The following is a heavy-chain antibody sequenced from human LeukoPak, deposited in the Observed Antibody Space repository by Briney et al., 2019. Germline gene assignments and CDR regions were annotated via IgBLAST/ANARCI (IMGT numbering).Heavy chain of an antibody. CDR2: INHSGST. D-gene: IGHD5-18*01. CDR3: AFRGYSYGRDFDY. Sequence: SETLSLTCAVYGGSFSGYYWSWIRQPPGKGLEWIGEINHSGSTNYNPSLKSRLTISVDTSKNQFSLKLSSVTAADTAVYYCAFRGYSYGRDFDYWGQGTLVTVSS. V-gene: IGHV4-34*01. J-gene: IGHJ4*02. CDR1: GGSFSGYY.